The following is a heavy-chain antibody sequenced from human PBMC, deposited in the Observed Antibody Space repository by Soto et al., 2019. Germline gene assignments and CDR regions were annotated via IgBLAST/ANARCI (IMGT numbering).Heavy chain of an antibody. J-gene: IGHJ5*02. CDR2: IHHSGTT. CDR1: GDSISSSNW. CDR3: ARVRQYCSGTSCYLDP. D-gene: IGHD2-2*01. V-gene: IGHV4-4*02. Sequence: SETLSLTCAVSGDSISSSNWWHWVRQSPGKGLEWIGEIHHSGTTNYNPSLKSRVAISVDKSKNQFSLKLNSVTAADTAVYYCARVRQYCSGTSCYLDPWGQGTLVTAPQ.